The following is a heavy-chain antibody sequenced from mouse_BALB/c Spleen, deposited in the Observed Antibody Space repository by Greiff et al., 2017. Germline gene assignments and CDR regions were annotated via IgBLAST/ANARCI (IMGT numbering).Heavy chain of an antibody. CDR1: GYSITSDYA. Sequence: VQLKQSGPGLVKPSQSLSLTCTVTGYSITSDYAWNWIRQFPGNKLEWMGYISYSGSTSYNPSLKSRISITRDTSKNQFFLQLNSVTTEDTATYYCARGYSFAYWGQGTLVTVSA. CDR2: ISYSGST. J-gene: IGHJ3*01. V-gene: IGHV3-2*02. CDR3: ARGYSFAY.